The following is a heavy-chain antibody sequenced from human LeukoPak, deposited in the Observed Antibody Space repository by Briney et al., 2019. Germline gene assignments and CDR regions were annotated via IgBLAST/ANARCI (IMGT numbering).Heavy chain of an antibody. CDR2: IRSKANNYAT. CDR1: GFTFSGSA. Sequence: PGGSLKLSCAASGFTFSGSAMQWVRQASGKGLEWVGRIRSKANNYATVYAVSVKGRFTISRDDSKNTAYLQMNSLRAEDTALYHCARGRYDSGAYCYLDNWGQGTLVTVSS. CDR3: ARGRYDSGAYCYLDN. V-gene: IGHV3-73*01. J-gene: IGHJ4*02. D-gene: IGHD3-22*01.